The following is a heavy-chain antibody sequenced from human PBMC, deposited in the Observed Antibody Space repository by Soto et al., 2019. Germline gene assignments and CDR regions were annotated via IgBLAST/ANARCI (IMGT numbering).Heavy chain of an antibody. CDR1: GGTFSSYA. V-gene: IGHV1-69*13. CDR2: ITPIFGTA. D-gene: IGHD1-26*01. J-gene: IGHJ6*02. CDR3: ASGDLVGANYYYYGMDV. Sequence: GASVKVSCKASGGTFSSYAISWVLQAPGQGLEWMGGITPIFGTANYAQKFQGRVTITADESTSTAYMELSSLRSEDTAVYYCASGDLVGANYYYYGMDVWGQGTTVTVS.